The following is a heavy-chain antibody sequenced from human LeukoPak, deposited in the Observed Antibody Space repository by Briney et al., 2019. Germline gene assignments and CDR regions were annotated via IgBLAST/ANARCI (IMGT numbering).Heavy chain of an antibody. CDR2: INPSGGST. V-gene: IGHV1-46*01. D-gene: IGHD6-13*01. Sequence: ASVKVSCKASGYTFTSYYMHWVRQAPGQGLEWMGIINPSGGSTSYAQKFQGRVTMTRDTSTSTVYMELSSLRSEDTAVYYCARGGLSIAAAGTDAFDIWGRGTMVTVSS. CDR1: GYTFTSYY. CDR3: ARGGLSIAAAGTDAFDI. J-gene: IGHJ3*02.